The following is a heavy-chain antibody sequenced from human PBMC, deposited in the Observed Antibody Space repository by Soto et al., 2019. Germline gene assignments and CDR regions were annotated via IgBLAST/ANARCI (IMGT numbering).Heavy chain of an antibody. CDR2: IYYSGST. Sequence: PSETLSVTGTVSVGSISSSSYYWGWILQPPGKGLEWIGGIYYSGSTYYNPSLKSRVTISVDTSKNQFSLKLSSVTAADTAVYYCARLNLGIRQYYYYYYGMDVWGQGTTVTVSS. D-gene: IGHD7-27*01. CDR1: VGSISSSSYY. V-gene: IGHV4-39*01. J-gene: IGHJ6*02. CDR3: ARLNLGIRQYYYYYYGMDV.